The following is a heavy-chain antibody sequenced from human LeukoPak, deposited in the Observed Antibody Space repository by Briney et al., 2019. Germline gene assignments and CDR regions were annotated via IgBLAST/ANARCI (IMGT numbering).Heavy chain of an antibody. V-gene: IGHV3-53*04. CDR2: IYSGGST. D-gene: IGHD1-20*01. CDR1: GFTVSSNY. CDR3: ARGGRFITSSFDY. J-gene: IGHJ4*02. Sequence: GGSLRLSCAAYGFTVSSNYMSWVRRAPGKGLEWVSVIYSGGSTYYADSVKGRFTISRHNSKNTLYLQMNSLRAEDTAVYYCARGGRFITSSFDYWGQGTLVTVSS.